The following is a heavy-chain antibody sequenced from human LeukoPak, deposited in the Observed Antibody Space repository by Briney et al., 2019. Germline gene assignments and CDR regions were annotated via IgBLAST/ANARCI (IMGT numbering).Heavy chain of an antibody. Sequence: GGSLRLSCAASGFTFSSYAMSWVRQAPGKGLEWVSAISGSGGSTYYADSVKGRFTISRDNSRNTLYLQMNSLRAEDTAVYYCAKGLMVRGVEIDYWGQGTLVTVSS. CDR2: ISGSGGST. V-gene: IGHV3-23*01. CDR1: GFTFSSYA. D-gene: IGHD3-10*01. J-gene: IGHJ4*02. CDR3: AKGLMVRGVEIDY.